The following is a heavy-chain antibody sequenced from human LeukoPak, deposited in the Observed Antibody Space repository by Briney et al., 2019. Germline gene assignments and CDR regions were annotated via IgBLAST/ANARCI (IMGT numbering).Heavy chain of an antibody. J-gene: IGHJ6*02. CDR2: IRSKAYGGTT. V-gene: IGHV3-49*03. D-gene: IGHD3-16*01. Sequence: PGGSLRLSCTASGFTFGDYAMSWFRQAPGKGLEWVGFIRSKAYGGTTEYAASVKGRFTIPRDDSKSIAYLQMNSLKTEDTAVYYCTRVIRPLIDYYYYYGMDVWGQGTTVTVSS. CDR1: GFTFGDYA. CDR3: TRVIRPLIDYYYYYGMDV.